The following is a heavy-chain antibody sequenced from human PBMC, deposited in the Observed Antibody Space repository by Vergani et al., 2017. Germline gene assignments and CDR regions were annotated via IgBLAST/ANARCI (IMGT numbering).Heavy chain of an antibody. J-gene: IGHJ4*02. CDR2: VYHSGRP. Sequence: QVQLLESGPGLVKPSDTLSLICSVSNYSMISDTYWGWVRQSPGKWLEWVGSVYHSGRPYYSLSLKSRLTVSVDTSKSQFSLKLTSVTAADTAVYYCARHLRGYSYGVFDYWGQGREVTVSS. CDR1: NYSMISDTY. CDR3: ARHLRGYSYGVFDY. V-gene: IGHV4-38-2*01. D-gene: IGHD5-18*01.